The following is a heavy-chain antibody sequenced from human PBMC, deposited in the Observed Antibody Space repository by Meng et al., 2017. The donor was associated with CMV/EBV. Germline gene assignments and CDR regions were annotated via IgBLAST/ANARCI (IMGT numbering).Heavy chain of an antibody. CDR2: IYSGGSST. V-gene: IGHV3-23*03. D-gene: IGHD5-18*01. CDR1: GFTFSSYV. CDR3: AKGQYTYGYLSDI. Sequence: GASLKISCAASGFTFSSYVMCWVRQAPGKGMEWGSVIYSGGSSTYSADSVKGRFTITRDNSKNTMYLQMNSLRAEDTAVYYCAKGQYTYGYLSDIWGQGTMVTVSS. J-gene: IGHJ3*02.